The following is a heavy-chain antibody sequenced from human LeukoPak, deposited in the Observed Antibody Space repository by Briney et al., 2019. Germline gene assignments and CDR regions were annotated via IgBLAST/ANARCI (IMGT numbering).Heavy chain of an antibody. CDR3: ARGYGSAYYYYYYMDV. V-gene: IGHV4-34*01. Sequence: PGGSLRLSCAASGFTFSSYSMTWIRQPPGKGLEWIGEINHSGSTNYNPSLKSRVTISVDTSKNQFSLKLSSVTAADTAVYYCARGYGSAYYYYYYMDVWGKGTAVTVSS. D-gene: IGHD3-10*01. J-gene: IGHJ6*03. CDR1: GFTFSSYS. CDR2: INHSGST.